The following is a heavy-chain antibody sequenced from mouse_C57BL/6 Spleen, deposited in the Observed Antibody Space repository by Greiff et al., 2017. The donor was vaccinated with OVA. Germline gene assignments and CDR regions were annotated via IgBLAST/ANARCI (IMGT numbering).Heavy chain of an antibody. CDR3: TTTVVATGAMDY. Sequence: EVKLMESGEGLVKPGGSLKLSCAASGFTFSSYAMSWVRQTPEKRLEWVAYISSGGDYIYYADTVKGRFTISRDNARNTLYLQMSSLKSEDTAMYYCTTTVVATGAMDYWGQGTSVTVSS. D-gene: IGHD1-1*01. CDR2: ISSGGDYI. CDR1: GFTFSSYA. J-gene: IGHJ4*01. V-gene: IGHV5-9-1*02.